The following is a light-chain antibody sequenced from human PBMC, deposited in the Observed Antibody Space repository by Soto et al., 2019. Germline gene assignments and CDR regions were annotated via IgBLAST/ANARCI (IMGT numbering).Light chain of an antibody. J-gene: IGLJ2*01. CDR2: GNS. Sequence: QSVLTQPPSVSGAPGQRVTISCTGSSSNIGAGYDVHWYQQLPGTAPKLLIYGNSNRPSGVPDRFSGSKSGTSASLAITGLQAEDEAEYYCQSYDSSLSGSRFGGGTKVPS. CDR3: QSYDSSLSGSR. V-gene: IGLV1-40*01. CDR1: SSNIGAGYD.